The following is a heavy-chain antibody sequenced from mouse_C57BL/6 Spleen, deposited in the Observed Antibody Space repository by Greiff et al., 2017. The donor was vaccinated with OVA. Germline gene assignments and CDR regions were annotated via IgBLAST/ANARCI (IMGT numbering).Heavy chain of an antibody. CDR3: AQGGLRRGAY. Sequence: EVHLVESGGGLVKPGGSLKLSCAASGFTFSDYGMHWVSQAPEKGLEWVAYISSGSSTIYYADTVKGRFTITRDNAKNTLFLQMTSLRSEDTAMYYCAQGGLRRGAYWGQGTLVTVSA. D-gene: IGHD2-4*01. J-gene: IGHJ3*01. CDR1: GFTFSDYG. CDR2: ISSGSSTI. V-gene: IGHV5-17*01.